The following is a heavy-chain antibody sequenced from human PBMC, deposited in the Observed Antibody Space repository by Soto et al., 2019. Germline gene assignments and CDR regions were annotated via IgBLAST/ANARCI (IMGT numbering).Heavy chain of an antibody. J-gene: IGHJ4*02. V-gene: IGHV4-31*03. CDR1: GGSISRGGYY. CDR2: IYYSGST. D-gene: IGHD5-18*01. Sequence: SDTLSLTCTVSGGSISRGGYYWSWIRQHPRKALEWIGYIYYSGSTYYNPSLKSRVTISVDTSKNQFSLKLSSVTAADTAVYYCARGPPGYSYGYHYWGQGTLVTVSS. CDR3: ARGPPGYSYGYHY.